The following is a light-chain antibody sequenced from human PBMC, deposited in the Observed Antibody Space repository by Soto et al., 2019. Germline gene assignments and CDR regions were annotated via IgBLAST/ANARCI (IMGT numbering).Light chain of an antibody. J-gene: IGLJ1*01. Sequence: QSALTQPASVSGSPGQSITISCTGTSSDVGGYNYVSWYQQHPGKAPKLIIYEVSNRPSGVSSRFSGSKSGNTASLTISGLQAEDEADYYCSSYTSTSTYVFGTGTKLTVL. CDR2: EVS. V-gene: IGLV2-14*01. CDR1: SSDVGGYNY. CDR3: SSYTSTSTYV.